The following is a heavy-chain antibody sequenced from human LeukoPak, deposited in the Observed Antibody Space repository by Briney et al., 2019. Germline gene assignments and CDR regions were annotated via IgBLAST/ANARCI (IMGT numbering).Heavy chain of an antibody. CDR1: GFTLSSYA. J-gene: IGHJ4*02. D-gene: IGHD2-2*01. CDR3: ERGREWYQGDY. Sequence: GVSLTLSCAASGFTLSSYAMHGVRHAPGKGLEGVAVISYDGSNKYYADSVKGRFNIYRDNSKNTLYLQMQSQRAEDAAVYYCERGREWYQGDYWGKGTLVTVSS. V-gene: IGHV3-30*04. CDR2: ISYDGSNK.